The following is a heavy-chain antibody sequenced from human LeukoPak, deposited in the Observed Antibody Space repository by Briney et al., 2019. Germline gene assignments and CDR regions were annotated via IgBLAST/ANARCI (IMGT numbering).Heavy chain of an antibody. Sequence: GESLRLSCLASGFAFSRFDMHWVRQPIGKGLEWVSGIDTAGDTYYPDSVKGRFTISRENVKNSIYLHMNSLRAGDTAVYFCVRADTSGWPDLDYWGQGTLVTVSS. D-gene: IGHD6-19*01. CDR3: VRADTSGWPDLDY. CDR1: GFAFSRFD. CDR2: IDTAGDT. J-gene: IGHJ4*02. V-gene: IGHV3-13*01.